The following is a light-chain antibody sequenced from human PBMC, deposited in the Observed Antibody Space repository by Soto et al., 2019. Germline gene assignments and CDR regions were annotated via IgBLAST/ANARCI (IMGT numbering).Light chain of an antibody. Sequence: DIQMTQSPSSLSASIGDRVTITCRASQGITNYLAWYQQKAGKVPKLLIYDASTLQSGVPSRFSGSGSGTDFTLTISSLQPEDVATYYCQQYNNYSPYTFGQGTKLEIK. CDR2: DAS. V-gene: IGKV1-27*01. CDR1: QGITNY. J-gene: IGKJ2*01. CDR3: QQYNNYSPYT.